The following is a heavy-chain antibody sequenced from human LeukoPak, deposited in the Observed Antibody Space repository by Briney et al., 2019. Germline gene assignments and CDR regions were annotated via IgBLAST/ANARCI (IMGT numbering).Heavy chain of an antibody. J-gene: IGHJ4*02. CDR2: IRYDGSNK. D-gene: IGHD3-10*01. V-gene: IGHV3-30*02. CDR3: ASYPMVRGWEANDY. CDR1: GFTFSSYG. Sequence: GGSLRLSCAASGFTFSSYGMHWVRQAPGKGLERVAFIRYDGSNKYYADSVKGRFTISRDNSKNTLYLQMNSLRAEDTAVYYCASYPMVRGWEANDYWGQGTLVTVSS.